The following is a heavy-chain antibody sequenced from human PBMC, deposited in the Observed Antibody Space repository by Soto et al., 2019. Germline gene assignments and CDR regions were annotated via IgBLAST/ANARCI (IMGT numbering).Heavy chain of an antibody. CDR2: FDPEDGET. CDR3: ATVRRNYYDSSGYYYVLSGMDV. D-gene: IGHD3-22*01. Sequence: ASVKVSCKVSGYTLTELSMHWVRQAPGKGLEWMGGFDPEDGETIYAQKFQGRVTMTEDTSTDTAYMELSSLRSEDTAVYYCATVRRNYYDSSGYYYVLSGMDVWGQGTTVTVSS. J-gene: IGHJ6*02. CDR1: GYTLTELS. V-gene: IGHV1-24*01.